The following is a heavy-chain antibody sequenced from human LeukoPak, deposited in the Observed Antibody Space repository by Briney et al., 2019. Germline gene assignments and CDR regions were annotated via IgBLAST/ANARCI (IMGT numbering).Heavy chain of an antibody. V-gene: IGHV3-23*01. Sequence: PGGSLRLSCAASGFTFSIYAMSWVRQAPGKGLQWVSSITSRGESTWYVDSVKGRFTLTRDNSENTLYLQMHSLRAEDTAVYYCARDRPNYYGSDGHYYRRDGDYWGRGTLVSVSS. D-gene: IGHD3-22*01. CDR3: ARDRPNYYGSDGHYYRRDGDY. CDR1: GFTFSIYA. CDR2: ITSRGEST. J-gene: IGHJ4*02.